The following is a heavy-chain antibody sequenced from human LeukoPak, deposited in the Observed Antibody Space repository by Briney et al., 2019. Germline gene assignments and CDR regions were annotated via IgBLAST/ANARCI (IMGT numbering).Heavy chain of an antibody. Sequence: GGSLRLSCAASGSTFSSYWMTWLRQAPGKGLEWVANIQHDGSDQYYEDSVKDRFTISRDNAKNSLYLQMNSLKAEDTAVYYCARKGTGLLNAFDIWGQGTMVTVSS. D-gene: IGHD1-26*01. V-gene: IGHV3-7*01. CDR1: GSTFSSYW. CDR3: ARKGTGLLNAFDI. J-gene: IGHJ3*02. CDR2: IQHDGSDQ.